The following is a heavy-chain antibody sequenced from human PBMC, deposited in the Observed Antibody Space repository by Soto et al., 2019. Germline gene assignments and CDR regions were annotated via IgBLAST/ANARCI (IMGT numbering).Heavy chain of an antibody. J-gene: IGHJ4*02. D-gene: IGHD3-9*01. CDR3: ALTSYYDVDY. V-gene: IGHV4-30-4*01. Sequence: QVQLQESGPGLVKPSQTLSLTCTVSGGSISSGYYYWSWIRQPPGKGMEWIGYIYYSGSPYYNPSLQIRVTISVDTSKNQSSLKLSSVTAADTAVYYCALTSYYDVDYWGQGTLVTVSS. CDR2: IYYSGSP. CDR1: GGSISSGYYY.